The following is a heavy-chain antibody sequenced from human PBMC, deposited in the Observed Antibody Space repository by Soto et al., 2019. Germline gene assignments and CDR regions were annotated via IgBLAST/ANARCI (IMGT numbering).Heavy chain of an antibody. J-gene: IGHJ5*02. CDR1: GYAFSSYW. Sequence: PGESLKISCTGIGYAFSSYWSAWVRQMPGKGLEWVGIIYPGDSDTRYSPSFQGQVTISVDKSITTAYLQWSSLKASDTAMYYCARGYCTTTICDPWFDPWGQGTLVTVSS. D-gene: IGHD2-2*01. CDR2: IYPGDSDT. V-gene: IGHV5-51*01. CDR3: ARGYCTTTICDPWFDP.